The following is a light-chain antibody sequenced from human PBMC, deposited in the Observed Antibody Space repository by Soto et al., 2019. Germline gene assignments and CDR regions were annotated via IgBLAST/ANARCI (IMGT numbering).Light chain of an antibody. Sequence: QSVLTQPASVSGSPGQSITISCTGTSSDAGGYNYVSWYQQHPGKAPKLMISEVSNRPSGVSHRFSGSKSGNTASLTISGLQTEDEADYYCSSYTSSSTVLFGGGTKVTVL. J-gene: IGLJ2*01. CDR2: EVS. CDR1: SSDAGGYNY. V-gene: IGLV2-14*01. CDR3: SSYTSSSTVL.